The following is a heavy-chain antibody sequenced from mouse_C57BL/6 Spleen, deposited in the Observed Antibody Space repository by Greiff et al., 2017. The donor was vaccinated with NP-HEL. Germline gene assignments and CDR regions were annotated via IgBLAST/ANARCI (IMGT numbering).Heavy chain of an antibody. CDR2: IDPSDSYT. CDR1: GYTFTSYW. Sequence: QVQLQQPGAELVMPGASVKLSCKASGYTFTSYWMHWVKQRPGQGLEWIGEIDPSDSYTNYNQKFQGKSTLTVDKSSSTAYMQLSSLTSEDSAVYYLARPSGLTGSAWFAYWGQGTLVTVSA. V-gene: IGHV1-69*01. J-gene: IGHJ3*01. D-gene: IGHD2-10*02. CDR3: ARPSGLTGSAWFAY.